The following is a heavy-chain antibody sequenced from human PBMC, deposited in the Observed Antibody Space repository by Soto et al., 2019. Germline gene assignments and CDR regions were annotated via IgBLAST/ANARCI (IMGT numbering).Heavy chain of an antibody. CDR2: ISYDGSNK. Sequence: GGSLRLSCAASGFTFSSYGMHWVRQAPGKGLEWVAVISYDGSNKYYADSVKGRFTISRDNSKNTLYLQMNSLRAEDTAVYYCAKGSANLYYYDSSGIVDYWGQGTLVTVSS. J-gene: IGHJ4*02. CDR1: GFTFSSYG. CDR3: AKGSANLYYYDSSGIVDY. D-gene: IGHD3-22*01. V-gene: IGHV3-30*18.